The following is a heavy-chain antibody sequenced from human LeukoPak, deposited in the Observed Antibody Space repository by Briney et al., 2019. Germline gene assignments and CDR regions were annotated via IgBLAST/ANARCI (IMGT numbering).Heavy chain of an antibody. CDR2: INYSGSTSGST. CDR1: GRSITSGSYY. CDR3: ASPFFDF. J-gene: IGHJ4*02. Sequence: SETLSLTCTVSGRSITSGSYYWGWIRQPPGKGLEWIGSINYSGSTSGSTYYNPSLKRRITISVDTSKNQFSLKLSSMTAADTAVYYCASPFFDFWGQGTLVTVSS. V-gene: IGHV4-39*01.